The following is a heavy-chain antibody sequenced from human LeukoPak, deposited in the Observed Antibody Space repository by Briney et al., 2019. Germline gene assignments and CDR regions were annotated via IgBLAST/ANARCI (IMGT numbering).Heavy chain of an antibody. Sequence: SETLSLTCAVYGGSSSGYYWTWIRQPPGKGLEWIGEINHSGSTNYNPSLKSRVTISVDTSKNQFSLKLSSVTAADTAVYYCARVSGKTMIPWGQGTLVTVSS. J-gene: IGHJ5*02. CDR3: ARVSGKTMIP. CDR1: GGSSSGYY. V-gene: IGHV4-34*01. D-gene: IGHD3-22*01. CDR2: INHSGST.